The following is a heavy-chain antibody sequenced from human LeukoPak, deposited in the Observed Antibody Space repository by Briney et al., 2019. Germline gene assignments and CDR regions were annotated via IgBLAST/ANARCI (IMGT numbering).Heavy chain of an antibody. CDR3: ARYLAMVGTESPLFDY. D-gene: IGHD5-18*01. Sequence: PGGSLRLSCAASGFTFSSYAMGWVRQAPGEGLEWVSAISGSGGSTYYADSVKGRFTISRDNSKNTLYLQMNSLRADDTAEYYCARYLAMVGTESPLFDYWGQGTLVTVSS. V-gene: IGHV3-23*01. CDR2: ISGSGGST. CDR1: GFTFSSYA. J-gene: IGHJ4*02.